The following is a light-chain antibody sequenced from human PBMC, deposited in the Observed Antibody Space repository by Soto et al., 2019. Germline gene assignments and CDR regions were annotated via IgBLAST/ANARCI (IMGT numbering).Light chain of an antibody. Sequence: QSLLTQPPSVSGAPGQTVTISCAGSTSNFGAGYDVHWYQQFPRTAPRLLIFGNNNRPSGVPDRFSGSKSATSASLAITGLQAEDEADYYCQSYDISLSAYVFGTGTKVTVL. J-gene: IGLJ1*01. CDR1: TSNFGAGYD. V-gene: IGLV1-40*01. CDR3: QSYDISLSAYV. CDR2: GNN.